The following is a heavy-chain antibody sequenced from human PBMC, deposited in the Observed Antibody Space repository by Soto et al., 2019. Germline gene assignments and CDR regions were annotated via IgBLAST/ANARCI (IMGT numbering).Heavy chain of an antibody. J-gene: IGHJ6*02. V-gene: IGHV1-46*01. CDR3: ARGGRIVDTGIGYYYYHAMDV. CDR1: GFTFTSYY. Sequence: SVKVSCKASGFTFTSYYIHWVRQSPGQGLEWMGIFNPTGDTASYAQKLQGRVTMTRDTSTGTAYMELGSLRSEDTAGDYCARGGRIVDTGIGYYYYHAMDVWGQGTTVTVSS. D-gene: IGHD5-18*01. CDR2: FNPTGDTA.